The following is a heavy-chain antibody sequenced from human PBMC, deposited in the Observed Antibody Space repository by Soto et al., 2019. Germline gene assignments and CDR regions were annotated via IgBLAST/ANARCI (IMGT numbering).Heavy chain of an antibody. D-gene: IGHD1-26*01. V-gene: IGHV3-20*04. CDR2: VNWNGGST. Sequence: EVQLVESGGGVLRPGESLRLSCAASGFIFDDYGMSWARQAPGKGLEWVSGVNWNGGSTGYADSVKGRFTIPRDNAKNFLFLQMNSLRVEDTAFYYCVRGASLNFDYWGQGTLVTVSS. CDR1: GFIFDDYG. J-gene: IGHJ4*02. CDR3: VRGASLNFDY.